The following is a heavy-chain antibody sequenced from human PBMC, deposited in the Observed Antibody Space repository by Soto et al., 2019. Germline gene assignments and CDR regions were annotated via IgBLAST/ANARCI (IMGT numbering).Heavy chain of an antibody. D-gene: IGHD1-26*01. CDR3: AKDVVVGATTGLGDYYYYYGMDV. CDR1: GFTFSSYG. Sequence: GSLRLSCAASGFTFSSYGMHWVRQAPGKGLEWVAVISYDGSNKYYADSVKGRFTISRDNSKNTLYLQMNSLRAEDTAVFYCAKDVVVGATTGLGDYYYYYGMDVWGQGTTVTVSS. CDR2: ISYDGSNK. J-gene: IGHJ6*02. V-gene: IGHV3-30*18.